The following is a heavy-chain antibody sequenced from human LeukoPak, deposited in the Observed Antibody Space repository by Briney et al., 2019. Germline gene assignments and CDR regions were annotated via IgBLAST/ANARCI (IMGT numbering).Heavy chain of an antibody. CDR1: GFTFSSYS. Sequence: PGGSLRLSCAASGFTFSSYSMNWVRQAPGKGLEWVSSISSSSSYICYADSVKGRFTISRDNAKNSLYLQMNSLRAEDTAVYYCARSGPTYGSGSYVHVYWGQGTLVTVSS. V-gene: IGHV3-21*01. CDR2: ISSSSSYI. CDR3: ARSGPTYGSGSYVHVY. J-gene: IGHJ4*02. D-gene: IGHD3-10*01.